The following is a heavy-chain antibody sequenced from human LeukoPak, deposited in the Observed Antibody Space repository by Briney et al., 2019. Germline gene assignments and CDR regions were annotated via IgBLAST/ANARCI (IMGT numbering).Heavy chain of an antibody. CDR2: IKQDGSKK. CDR3: TRRLDD. V-gene: IGHV3-7*01. D-gene: IGHD3-16*01. Sequence: GGSLRLSCVASGFPFSSYWMTWVRQAPGKGLEWVANIKQDGSKKSYVDSVKGRFTISRDNAKNSLYLQMNGLRVEDSAVYYCTRRLDDWGQGTLVTVSS. CDR1: GFPFSSYW. J-gene: IGHJ4*02.